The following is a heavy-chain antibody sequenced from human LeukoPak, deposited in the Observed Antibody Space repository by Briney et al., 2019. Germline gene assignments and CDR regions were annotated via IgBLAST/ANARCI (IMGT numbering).Heavy chain of an antibody. CDR3: ARDVPGYSNSHYYYYMDV. CDR2: IYSGGST. Sequence: PGGSLRLSCAASGFTVSSNYMSWVRQAPGKGLEWVSVIYSGGSTYYADSVKGRFTISRDNAKNSLYLQMNSLRAEDTAVYYCARDVPGYSNSHYYYYMDVWGKGTTVTVSS. J-gene: IGHJ6*03. V-gene: IGHV3-53*01. D-gene: IGHD4-11*01. CDR1: GFTVSSNY.